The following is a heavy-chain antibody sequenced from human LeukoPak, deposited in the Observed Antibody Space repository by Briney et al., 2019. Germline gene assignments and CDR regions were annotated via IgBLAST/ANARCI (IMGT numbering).Heavy chain of an antibody. CDR1: GFSISSYW. CDR2: TNNDGSSA. V-gene: IGHV3-74*01. D-gene: IGHD3-22*01. J-gene: IGHJ4*02. Sequence: GGSLRLSCAASGFSISSYWMHWVRQAPGKGLMWVSRTNNDGSSATYADSVRGRFTISRDNTKNTFYLQMNSLRAEDTAVYYCIGTSSYSYWGQGTLVTVSS. CDR3: IGTSSYSY.